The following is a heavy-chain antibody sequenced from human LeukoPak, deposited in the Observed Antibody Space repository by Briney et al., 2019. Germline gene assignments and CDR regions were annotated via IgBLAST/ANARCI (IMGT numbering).Heavy chain of an antibody. CDR3: ASDKGYSNNYFDY. CDR2: IYYSGST. CDR1: GGSISTTGYY. D-gene: IGHD6-13*01. Sequence: SETLTLTCTVSGGSISTTGYYWAWIRQPPGKGLQWIASIYYSGSTYYNSSLKSRVTISVDTSKNQFSLKLSSMTAADTAVYYCASDKGYSNNYFDYWGQGTLVTVSS. J-gene: IGHJ4*02. V-gene: IGHV4-39*02.